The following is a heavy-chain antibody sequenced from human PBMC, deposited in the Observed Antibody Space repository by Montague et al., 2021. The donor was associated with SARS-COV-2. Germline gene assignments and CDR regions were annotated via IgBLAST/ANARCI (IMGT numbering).Heavy chain of an antibody. CDR1: GESFSGYY. J-gene: IGHJ4*02. CDR2: INDGGTT. D-gene: IGHD4-23*01. CDR3: ARWDPQIRTLFGFRGKSANDY. Sequence: SETLSLTCAVYGESFSGYYWTWIHQSPGRGLEWIAEINDGGTTNYNWSLKSRVTISVDTSKNQFSLKLNSVTVADTAVYYCARWDPQIRTLFGFRGKSANDYWGQGTLVTVSS. V-gene: IGHV4-34*01.